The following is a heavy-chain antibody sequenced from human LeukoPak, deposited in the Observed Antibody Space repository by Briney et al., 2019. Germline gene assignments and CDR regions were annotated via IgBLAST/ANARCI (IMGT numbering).Heavy chain of an antibody. J-gene: IGHJ4*02. Sequence: SETLSLTCAVYGGSFSGYYWSWIRQPPGEGLEWIGEINHSGSTNYNPSLKSRVTISVDTSKNQFSLKLSSVTAADTAVYYCASGGVLTYYYGSGSVDYWGQGTLVTVSS. CDR1: GGSFSGYY. CDR3: ASGGVLTYYYGSGSVDY. D-gene: IGHD3-10*01. CDR2: INHSGST. V-gene: IGHV4-34*01.